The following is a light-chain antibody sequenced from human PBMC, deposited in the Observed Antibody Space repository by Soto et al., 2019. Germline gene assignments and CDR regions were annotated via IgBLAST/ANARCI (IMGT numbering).Light chain of an antibody. V-gene: IGKV1-9*01. Sequence: DLPLTQSPSFLSASVGDRVTITCRASQGIGSYLGWYQQAPGKAPKLLIYGASTLQSGVPSRFSGSGSGTEFTLTISSLQPEHVATYFCQQLNTYPAFGGGTKVES. J-gene: IGKJ4*01. CDR3: QQLNTYPA. CDR2: GAS. CDR1: QGIGSY.